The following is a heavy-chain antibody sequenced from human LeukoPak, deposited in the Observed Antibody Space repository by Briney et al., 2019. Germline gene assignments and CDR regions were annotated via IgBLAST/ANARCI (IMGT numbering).Heavy chain of an antibody. CDR3: ARLLGGEGLWFGELFPYGMDV. Sequence: PSETLSLTCTVSGGSISSSSYYWGWIRQPPGKGLEWIGSIYYSGSTYYNPSLKSRVTISVDTSKNQFSLKLSSVTAADTAVYYCARLLGGEGLWFGELFPYGMDVWGQGTTVTVSS. CDR2: IYYSGST. CDR1: GGSISSSSYY. J-gene: IGHJ6*02. D-gene: IGHD3-10*01. V-gene: IGHV4-39*01.